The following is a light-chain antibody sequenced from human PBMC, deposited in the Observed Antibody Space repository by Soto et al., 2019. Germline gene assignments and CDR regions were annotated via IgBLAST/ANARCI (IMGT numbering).Light chain of an antibody. V-gene: IGLV4-69*01. CDR2: VNSDGSH. CDR3: QTWGAVKGV. CDR1: SGHSSYA. J-gene: IGLJ3*02. Sequence: QLVLTQSPSASASLGASVKLTCTLRSGHSSYAIAWHQQQPEKGPRYLMKVNSDGSHIKGDAIPDRFSGSSSGAERYLTISSLQSEDEADYFCQTWGAVKGVFGGGTKVTVL.